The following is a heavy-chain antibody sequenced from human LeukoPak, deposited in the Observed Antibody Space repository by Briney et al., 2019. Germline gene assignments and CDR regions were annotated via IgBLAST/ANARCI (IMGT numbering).Heavy chain of an antibody. CDR1: GYTFTGYY. D-gene: IGHD2/OR15-2a*01. Sequence: ASVKVSCKASGYTFTGYYMHWLRQAPGQGLEWMGWINPNSGATNYVQSFKGRVTMTRDTTSSTVYMELSTLRSDDTAVYFCARSLGSLKEYWWFDPWGQGTLVSVSS. CDR2: INPNSGAT. J-gene: IGHJ5*02. V-gene: IGHV1-2*02. CDR3: ARSLGSLKEYWWFDP.